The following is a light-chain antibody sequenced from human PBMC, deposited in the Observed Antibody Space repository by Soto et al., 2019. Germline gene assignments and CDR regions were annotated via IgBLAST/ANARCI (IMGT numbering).Light chain of an antibody. CDR3: QERSNWPLFT. CDR2: DAS. CDR1: QSVGRS. V-gene: IGKV3-11*01. Sequence: EIALTQSPATPSLSPGERATLSCRASQSVGRSIAWYQHKPGQAPRLLIFDASNRATGIPARFSGSKSGTDFSLTISSLEPEDFAVYYCQERSNWPLFTFGPGTKVDI. J-gene: IGKJ3*01.